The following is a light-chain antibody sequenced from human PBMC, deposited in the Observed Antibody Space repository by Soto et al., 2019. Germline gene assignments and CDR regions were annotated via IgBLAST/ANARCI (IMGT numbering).Light chain of an antibody. V-gene: IGKV1-9*01. Sequence: DIQLTQSPPFLSASAGDRVSITCRASQDIRQYLVWYQQKPGKAPNVLIFDASSLQTGVPSRFSGSGSGTEFTLTITPLQHEDFATHYCRHLYTVGQGTKVDLK. CDR3: RHLYT. CDR2: DAS. J-gene: IGKJ2*01. CDR1: QDIRQY.